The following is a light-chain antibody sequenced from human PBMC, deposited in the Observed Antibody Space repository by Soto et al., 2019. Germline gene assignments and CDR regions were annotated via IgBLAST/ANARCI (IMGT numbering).Light chain of an antibody. CDR3: QQHSNWPLT. Sequence: IVLIQSPATLSLSPGERATLSCRASQSVSSNLAWYQQNRGQAPRLLIFDASNRATGIPARFSGSGSGTDFTLTISSLEPEDFAVYYCQQHSNWPLTFGGGTKVEIK. V-gene: IGKV3-11*01. J-gene: IGKJ4*01. CDR2: DAS. CDR1: QSVSSN.